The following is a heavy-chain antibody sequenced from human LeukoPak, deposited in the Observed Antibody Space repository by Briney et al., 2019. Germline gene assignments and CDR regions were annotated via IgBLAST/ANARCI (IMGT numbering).Heavy chain of an antibody. V-gene: IGHV5-51*01. J-gene: IGHJ4*02. CDR3: VRHGLGSSWFGFDY. CDR2: IYPGDSDP. Sequence: GESLKISCKGSGYTFTTYWIGWVRHMPGKGLEWMGIIYPGDSDPRYRPSFQGQVTISADKSISTAYLQWSSLKASDSAMYYCVRHGLGSSWFGFDYWGQGTLVTVSS. CDR1: GYTFTTYW. D-gene: IGHD6-13*01.